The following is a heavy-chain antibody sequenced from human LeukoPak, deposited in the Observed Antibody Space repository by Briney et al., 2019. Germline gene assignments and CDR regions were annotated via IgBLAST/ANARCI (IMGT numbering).Heavy chain of an antibody. D-gene: IGHD2-21*02. J-gene: IGHJ6*02. Sequence: GGSLRLSCAASGFTFSSYAMSWVRQAPGKGLEWVSAISGSGGSTYYADSVKGRFTISRDNSKNTLYLQMNSLRAEDTAVYYCAAEKGDCGGDCRAGAPHYYYYGMDVWGQGTTVTVSS. CDR3: AAEKGDCGGDCRAGAPHYYYYGMDV. V-gene: IGHV3-23*01. CDR2: ISGSGGST. CDR1: GFTFSSYA.